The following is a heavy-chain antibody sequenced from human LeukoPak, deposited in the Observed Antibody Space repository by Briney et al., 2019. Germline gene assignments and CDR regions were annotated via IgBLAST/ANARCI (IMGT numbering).Heavy chain of an antibody. D-gene: IGHD6-13*01. CDR2: VSGSGDGSAGIT. J-gene: IGHJ4*02. Sequence: GGTLRLSCAASGFTFSTYAMSWVRRAPGKGLEWVSAVSGSGDGSAGITYYADSVRGRFTISRDNSKNTVFLQMNSLRGDDTAVYYCAKAGSSSWYLDSWGQGTLVTISS. CDR1: GFTFSTYA. CDR3: AKAGSSSWYLDS. V-gene: IGHV3-23*01.